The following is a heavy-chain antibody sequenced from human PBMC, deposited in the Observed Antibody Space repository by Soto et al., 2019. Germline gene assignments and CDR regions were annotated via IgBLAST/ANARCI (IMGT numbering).Heavy chain of an antibody. D-gene: IGHD4-17*01. CDR3: ARRYGDCFDY. CDR2: IYYSGST. Sequence: SETQSLTCTVSGGSISSYYWSWIRQPPGKGLEWIGYIYYSGSTNYNPSLKSRVTISVDTSKNQFSLKLSSVTAADTAVYYCARRYGDCFDYWGQRTLVTVSS. V-gene: IGHV4-59*08. J-gene: IGHJ4*02. CDR1: GGSISSYY.